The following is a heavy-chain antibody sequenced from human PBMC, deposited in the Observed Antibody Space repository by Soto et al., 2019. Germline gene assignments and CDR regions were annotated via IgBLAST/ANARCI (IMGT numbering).Heavy chain of an antibody. CDR1: GFTFGSST. CDR2: ISSSGNHI. V-gene: IGHV3-21*01. CDR3: ARGYFDY. Sequence: LRLSCAASGFTFGSSTMNWVRQAPGKGLEWVSSISSSGNHIYYADSVKGRLTISRDNAKNSLYLQMNSLRADDTAVYYCARGYFDYWGQGTLVTVSS. J-gene: IGHJ4*02.